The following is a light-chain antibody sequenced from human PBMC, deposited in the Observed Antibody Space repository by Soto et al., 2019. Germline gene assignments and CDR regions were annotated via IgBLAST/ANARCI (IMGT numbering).Light chain of an antibody. CDR2: AAS. CDR1: QGISNL. Sequence: DIQMTQSPSSLSASVGDRVTITCRASQGISNLLGWFQHKPGKAPKRLIYAASSLQGGVPSRFSGSGAGTEFTLTITGLQPEDFADYYCLQHNTYPYTFGQGTKLEIK. V-gene: IGKV1-17*01. J-gene: IGKJ2*01. CDR3: LQHNTYPYT.